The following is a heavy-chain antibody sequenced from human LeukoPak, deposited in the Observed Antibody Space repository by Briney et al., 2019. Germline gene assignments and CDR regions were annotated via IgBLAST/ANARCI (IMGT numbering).Heavy chain of an antibody. J-gene: IGHJ4*02. V-gene: IGHV1-2*02. CDR1: GYTFTVYY. D-gene: IGHD6-13*01. CDR2: INPNSGGT. Sequence: ASVKVSCKASGYTFTVYYMHWVRQAPGQGLEWMGWINPNSGGTNYAQKFQGRVTMTRDTSISTAYMELSRLRSDDTAVYYCARSYSSSWYQMVSHWGQGTLVTVSS. CDR3: ARSYSSSWYQMVSH.